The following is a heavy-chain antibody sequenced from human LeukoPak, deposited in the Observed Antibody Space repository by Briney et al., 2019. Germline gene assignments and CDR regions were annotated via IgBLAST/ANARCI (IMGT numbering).Heavy chain of an antibody. CDR2: INHSGST. D-gene: IGHD4-17*01. J-gene: IGHJ4*02. CDR1: GGSFSGYY. V-gene: IGHV4-34*01. CDR3: ARLIRYGRGFDY. Sequence: SETLSLTCAVYGGSFSGYYWSWIRQPPGRGLEWIGEINHSGSTNYNPSLKSRVTISVDTSKNQFSLKLSSVTAADAAVYYCARLIRYGRGFDYWGQGTLLTVSS.